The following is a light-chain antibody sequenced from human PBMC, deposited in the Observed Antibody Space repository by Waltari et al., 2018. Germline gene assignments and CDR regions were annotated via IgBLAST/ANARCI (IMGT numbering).Light chain of an antibody. CDR1: SNDVGGYNS. CDR3: SSQSSNNVVL. Sequence: QSALTQPASVSGSPGQSVTIFCTGTSNDVGGYNSVSLYQQHPGQAPIVNIYDVSDWPSGVSDRFSGSKSGNTSSLTISGLQAEDEADYYCSSQSSNNVVLFGGGTKLTVL. CDR2: DVS. J-gene: IGLJ2*01. V-gene: IGLV2-14*01.